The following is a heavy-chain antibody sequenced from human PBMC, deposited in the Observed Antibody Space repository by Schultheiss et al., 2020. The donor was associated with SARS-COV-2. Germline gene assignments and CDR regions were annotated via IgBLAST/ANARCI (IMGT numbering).Heavy chain of an antibody. CDR1: GGSIRSGESY. V-gene: IGHV4-30-4*01. CDR3: TRLGRQTSASYPDY. Sequence: SETLSLTCTVSGGSIRSGESYWSWIRQSPGKGLEWIGYIDYSGRIFYNPSLKSRLTISVDTSKNQFSLKLSSVTVADTAVYYCTRLGRQTSASYPDYWGQGTLVTVSS. CDR2: IDYSGRI. J-gene: IGHJ4*02. D-gene: IGHD2-2*01.